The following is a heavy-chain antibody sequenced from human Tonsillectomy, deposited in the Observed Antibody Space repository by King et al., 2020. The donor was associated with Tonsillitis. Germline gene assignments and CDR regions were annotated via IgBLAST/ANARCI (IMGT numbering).Heavy chain of an antibody. CDR2: ISGYHGNT. J-gene: IGHJ4*02. V-gene: IGHV1-18*01. Sequence: QLVQSGAEVKKPGASVKVSCKASGYTFTSYGISWVRQAPGQRLDWMGWISGYHGNTNYAQKLQGRVTMTTDTSTSTAYMELRSLRSDDTAVYYCARDLGEEEMTTFDYWGQGSLVTVSS. D-gene: IGHD5-24*01. CDR3: ARDLGEEEMTTFDY. CDR1: GYTFTSYG.